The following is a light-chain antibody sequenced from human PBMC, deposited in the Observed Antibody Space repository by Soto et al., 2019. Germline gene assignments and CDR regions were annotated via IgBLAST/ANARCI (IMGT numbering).Light chain of an antibody. CDR3: QTCGTGIHRV. J-gene: IGLJ3*02. V-gene: IGLV4-69*01. CDR2: LNSDGSH. Sequence: QLVLTQSPSASASLGASVKLTCTLTSAHSSYAIAWHQQQPEKGPRYLMKLNSDGSHTKGDGIPDRFSGSSSGAERYLTISSLQSEDEADYYCQTCGTGIHRVFGGGTKLTVL. CDR1: SAHSSYA.